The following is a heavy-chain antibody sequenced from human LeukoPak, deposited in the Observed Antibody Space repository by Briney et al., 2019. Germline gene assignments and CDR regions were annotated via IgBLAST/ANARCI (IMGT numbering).Heavy chain of an antibody. CDR1: GDSFTSYR. CDR2: IYPGDSDT. V-gene: IGHV5-51*01. Sequence: GESLKISCKGSGDSFTSYRFGWGRQMPGKGLEWMGIIYPGDSDTRYSPSFQGQVTISADNSISTAYLQWSSLKASDRAMYYCARRQSSSWSIRHHWARGPLVSVSS. J-gene: IGHJ5*02. D-gene: IGHD6-13*01. CDR3: ARRQSSSWSIRHH.